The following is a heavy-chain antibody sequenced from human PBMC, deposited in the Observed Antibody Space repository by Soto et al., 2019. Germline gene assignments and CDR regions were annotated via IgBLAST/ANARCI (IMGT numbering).Heavy chain of an antibody. CDR1: GGTFSSYA. V-gene: IGHV1-69*12. CDR2: IIPIFGTA. CDR3: ARLEPEYYYDSSGYEKYYFDY. D-gene: IGHD3-22*01. J-gene: IGHJ4*02. Sequence: QVQLVQSGAEVKKPGSSVKVSCKASGGTFSSYAISWVRQAPGQGLEWMGGIIPIFGTANYAQKFQGRVTITADESPSTAYMELSSLRSEDTAVYYCARLEPEYYYDSSGYEKYYFDYWGQGTLVTVSS.